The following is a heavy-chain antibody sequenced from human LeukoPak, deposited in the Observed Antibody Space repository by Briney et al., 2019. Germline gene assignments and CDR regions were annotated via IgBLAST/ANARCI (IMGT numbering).Heavy chain of an antibody. CDR1: GYTFTGYY. V-gene: IGHV1-2*02. CDR2: INPNSCGT. Sequence: GASVKVSFKASGYTFTGYYMHWVRQAPGQGLEWMGWINPNSCGTNYAQKFQGRVTMTRDTSISTAYMELSRLRSDDTAVYYCARGGHDSLGGDGAFDIWGQGTMVTVSS. D-gene: IGHD1-26*01. J-gene: IGHJ3*02. CDR3: ARGGHDSLGGDGAFDI.